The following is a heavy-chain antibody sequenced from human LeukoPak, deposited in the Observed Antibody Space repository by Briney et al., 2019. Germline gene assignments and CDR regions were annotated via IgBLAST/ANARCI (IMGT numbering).Heavy chain of an antibody. V-gene: IGHV1-18*01. CDR2: ISAYNGNT. CDR3: ATDLGGLYSRGGY. Sequence: ASVKVSCKASGYTFTSYGISWVRQAPGQGLEWMGWISAYNGNTNYAQKLQGRVTMTEDTSTDTAYMELSSLRSEDTAVYYCATDLGGLYSRGGYWGQGTLVTVSS. J-gene: IGHJ4*02. D-gene: IGHD3-16*01. CDR1: GYTFTSYG.